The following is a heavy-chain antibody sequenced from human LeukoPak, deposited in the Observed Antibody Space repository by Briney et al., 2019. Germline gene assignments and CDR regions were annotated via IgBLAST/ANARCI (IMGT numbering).Heavy chain of an antibody. J-gene: IGHJ3*02. CDR1: GGSVSSGSYY. CDR3: ALVPAAIEADAFDI. CDR2: IYHSGST. D-gene: IGHD2-2*01. V-gene: IGHV4-61*01. Sequence: KPSETLSLTCTVSGGSVSSGSYYWSWIRQPPGKGLEWIGEIYHSGSTNYNPSLKSRVTISVDKSKNQFSLKLSSVTAADTAVYYGALVPAAIEADAFDIWGQGTMVTVSS.